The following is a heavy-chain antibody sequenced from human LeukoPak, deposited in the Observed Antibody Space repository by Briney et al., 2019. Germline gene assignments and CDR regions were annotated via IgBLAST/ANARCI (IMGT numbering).Heavy chain of an antibody. V-gene: IGHV1-46*01. D-gene: IGHD3-22*01. CDR2: INPSGDPT. CDR3: ARSSGYYSSLFYMHV. Sequence: ASVKVSCKASGYTFTGQHVHWVRQAPGQGLEWVGIINPSGDPTTYAQKLQGRVTMTSDMSTSTVYMELSSLRSEDTAVYYCARSSGYYSSLFYMHVWGKGTTVTVSS. CDR1: GYTFTGQH. J-gene: IGHJ6*03.